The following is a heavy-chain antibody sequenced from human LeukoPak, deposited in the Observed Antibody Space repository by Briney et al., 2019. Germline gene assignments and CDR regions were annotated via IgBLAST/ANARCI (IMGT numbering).Heavy chain of an antibody. V-gene: IGHV3-23*01. CDR1: GFTFSSFA. D-gene: IGHD1-1*01. CDR2: ISGSGEST. Sequence: RRSLRLSCAASGFTFSSFAMSWVRQAPGEGLEWVSAISGSGESTTYTDSVKGRFTISRKNSKNTPYLQMNSLRAEDTAVYYCAKASTGTTHNWFDPWGQGTLVTVSS. CDR3: AKASTGTTHNWFDP. J-gene: IGHJ5*02.